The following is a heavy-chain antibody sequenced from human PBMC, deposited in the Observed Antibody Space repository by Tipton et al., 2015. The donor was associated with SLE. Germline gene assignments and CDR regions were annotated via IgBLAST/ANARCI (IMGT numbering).Heavy chain of an antibody. J-gene: IGHJ3*01. Sequence: TLSLTCTVSGGSVSSYYWSWIRQPPGKGPEWIGEISHRGITNYNPSLKSRVTISVDTSKKQFSLKLSSVTAADTAVYYCASRITIFALDVWGRGTVVTVSS. V-gene: IGHV4-34*01. CDR1: GGSVSSYY. CDR3: ASRITIFALDV. D-gene: IGHD3-9*01. CDR2: ISHRGIT.